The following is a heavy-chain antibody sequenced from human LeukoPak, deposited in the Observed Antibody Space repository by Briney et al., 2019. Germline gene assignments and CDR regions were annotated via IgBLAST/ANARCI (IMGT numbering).Heavy chain of an antibody. Sequence: GGSLRLSCAASGFTVISNLMTWVRQSPGRGLEWLSSIYNGGATYYADSVKGRFTISRDHSNNSVSLQMTNLRVEDTAIYYCAGGAYRISWPGIDYWGQGTLVTVSS. CDR1: GFTVISNL. J-gene: IGHJ4*02. V-gene: IGHV3-53*01. CDR2: IYNGGAT. D-gene: IGHD3-16*02. CDR3: AGGAYRISWPGIDY.